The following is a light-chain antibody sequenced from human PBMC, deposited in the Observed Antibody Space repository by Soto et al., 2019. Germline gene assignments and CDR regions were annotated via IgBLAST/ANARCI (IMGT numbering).Light chain of an antibody. CDR2: DAS. CDR1: QTISNW. Sequence: DIQMTPSPSTLSASVGDRVTITCRASQTISNWLAWYQQKPGKAPKVLIFDASTLDGGVPSRFSGSGSGTEFTLTISSLQPDDFATYYCQQYNSYPSTFGQGTKGDIK. V-gene: IGKV1-5*01. CDR3: QQYNSYPST. J-gene: IGKJ1*01.